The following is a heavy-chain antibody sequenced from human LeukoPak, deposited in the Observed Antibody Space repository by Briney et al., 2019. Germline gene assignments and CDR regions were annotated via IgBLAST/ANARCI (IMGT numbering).Heavy chain of an antibody. CDR1: GFTVSSNY. D-gene: IGHD3-22*01. V-gene: IGHV3-53*01. Sequence: GGSLRLSCAASGFTVSSNYMSWVRQAPEKGLEWVSVIYSGDNAYYADSVKGRFTISRDNAKNSLYLQMNSLRAEDTAVYYCARDPVRITMTPCYFDYWGQGTLVTVSS. J-gene: IGHJ4*02. CDR3: ARDPVRITMTPCYFDY. CDR2: IYSGDNA.